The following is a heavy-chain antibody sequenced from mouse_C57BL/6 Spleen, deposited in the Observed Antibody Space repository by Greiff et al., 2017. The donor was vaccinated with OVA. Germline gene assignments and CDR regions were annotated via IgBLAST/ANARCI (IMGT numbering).Heavy chain of an antibody. D-gene: IGHD1-1*01. CDR3: AREDYCGSGTYDFDY. V-gene: IGHV1-61*01. Sequence: QVQLQQSGAELVRPGSSVKLSCKASGYTFTSYWMDWVKQRPGQGLEWIGNIYPSDSETHYNQKFKDKATLTVDKSSSTAYMQLSSLTSEDSAVYYCAREDYCGSGTYDFDYWGQGTTLTVSS. CDR1: GYTFTSYW. CDR2: IYPSDSET. J-gene: IGHJ2*01.